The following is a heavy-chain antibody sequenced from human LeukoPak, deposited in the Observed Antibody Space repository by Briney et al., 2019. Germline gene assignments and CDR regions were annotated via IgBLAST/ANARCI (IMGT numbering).Heavy chain of an antibody. D-gene: IGHD2-2*01. CDR1: GFTFDDHA. CDR2: INWNGDST. Sequence: GGSLRLSCAASGFTFDDHAMSWVRQAPGKGLEWVSGINWNGDSTGYADSVKGRFTISRDNSKNTLYLQMNGLRGEDTALYYCAKSGCSGTSCYVNFWGQGTLVTVSS. J-gene: IGHJ4*02. V-gene: IGHV3-20*04. CDR3: AKSGCSGTSCYVNF.